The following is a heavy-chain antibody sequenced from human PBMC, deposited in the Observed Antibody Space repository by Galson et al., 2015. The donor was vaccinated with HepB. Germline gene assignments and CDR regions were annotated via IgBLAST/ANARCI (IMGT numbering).Heavy chain of an antibody. D-gene: IGHD3-3*01. CDR1: GYSFTSYW. CDR3: ARVADDIWSGYYTHYGMDV. J-gene: IGHJ6*02. V-gene: IGHV5-51*01. CDR2: IYPGDSDT. Sequence: QSGAEVKKPGESLKISCKGSGYSFTSYWIGWVRQMPGKGLEWMGIIYPGDSDTRYSPSFQGQVTISADKSISTAYLQWSSLKASDTAMYHCARVADDIWSGYYTHYGMDVWGQGTTVTVSS.